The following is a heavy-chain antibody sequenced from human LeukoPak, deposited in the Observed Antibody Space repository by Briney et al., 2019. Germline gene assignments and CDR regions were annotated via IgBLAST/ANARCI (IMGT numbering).Heavy chain of an antibody. V-gene: IGHV3-21*01. Sequence: GGSLRLSCAASGFTFSSYEVNWVRQAPGKGLEWVSSISSSSSYIYYADSVKGRFTISRDNAKNSLYLQMNSLRAEDTAVYYCASGNRYSSSFDYWGQGTLVTVSS. CDR1: GFTFSSYE. D-gene: IGHD6-6*01. CDR3: ASGNRYSSSFDY. J-gene: IGHJ4*02. CDR2: ISSSSSYI.